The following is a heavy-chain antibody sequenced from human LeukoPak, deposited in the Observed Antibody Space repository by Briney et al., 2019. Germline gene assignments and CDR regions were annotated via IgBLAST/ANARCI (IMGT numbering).Heavy chain of an antibody. CDR2: ISSSSYI. Sequence: GGSLRLSCAASGFTFSSYSMNWVRQAPGKGLEWVSSISSSSYIYYADSVKGRFTISRDNAKNSLYLQMNSLRAEDTAVYYCAKAANYYDSSGYFEDWGQGTLVTVSS. J-gene: IGHJ4*02. CDR1: GFTFSSYS. V-gene: IGHV3-21*01. CDR3: AKAANYYDSSGYFED. D-gene: IGHD3-22*01.